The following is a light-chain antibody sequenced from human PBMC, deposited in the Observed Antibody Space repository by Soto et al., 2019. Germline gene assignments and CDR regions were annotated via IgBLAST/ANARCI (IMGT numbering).Light chain of an antibody. CDR2: EVT. CDR3: NAYTNTASRV. Sequence: QSVLTQPASVSGSPGQSITISCTGTSNDVGAHDFVSWYQQHPGKAPKVLIYEVTNRPSGVSDRFSGSKSGNTASLTISGLQAEDEADYYCNAYTNTASRVFGTGTKVTVL. V-gene: IGLV2-14*01. J-gene: IGLJ1*01. CDR1: SNDVGAHDF.